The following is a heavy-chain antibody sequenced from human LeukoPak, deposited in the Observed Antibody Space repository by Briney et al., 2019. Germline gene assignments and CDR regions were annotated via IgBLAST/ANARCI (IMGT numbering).Heavy chain of an antibody. J-gene: IGHJ4*02. CDR2: TYYSGST. CDR1: GGSISSYY. CDR3: ARGFGSYYFD. Sequence: SETLSLTCTVSGGSISSYYWSWIRQPPGKGLEWIGYTYYSGSTNYNPSLKSRVTISVDTSKNQFSLKLSSVTAADTAVYYCARGFGSYYFDWGQGTLVTVSS. V-gene: IGHV4-59*01. D-gene: IGHD1-26*01.